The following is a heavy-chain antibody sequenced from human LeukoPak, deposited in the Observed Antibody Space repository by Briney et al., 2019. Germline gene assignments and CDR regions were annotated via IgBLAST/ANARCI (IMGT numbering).Heavy chain of an antibody. Sequence: ASVEVFCKASGYTFTGHYMHWVRQAPGQGLEWMGWISPNSGDTDYAQRFQGRVTMTRDTSISTAYMELSRLRSDDTAVYYCARAAIAVAGDYHYHYMDVWGKGTTVTVSS. J-gene: IGHJ6*03. CDR1: GYTFTGHY. V-gene: IGHV1-2*02. CDR3: ARAAIAVAGDYHYHYMDV. CDR2: ISPNSGDT. D-gene: IGHD6-19*01.